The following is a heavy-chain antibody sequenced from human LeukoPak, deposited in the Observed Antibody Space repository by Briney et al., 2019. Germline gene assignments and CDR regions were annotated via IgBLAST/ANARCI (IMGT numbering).Heavy chain of an antibody. J-gene: IGHJ4*02. CDR2: ISSGSSVI. CDR1: GFTFSSYS. D-gene: IGHD5-18*01. V-gene: IGHV3-48*01. CDR3: ARGRGYSYDTDY. Sequence: GGSLRLSCAASGFTFSSYSMNWVRQAPGKGLEWVSYISSGSSVIYYAGSVRGRFTISRDNAKNSLYLQMNSLRAEDTAVYYCARGRGYSYDTDYWGQGTLVTVSS.